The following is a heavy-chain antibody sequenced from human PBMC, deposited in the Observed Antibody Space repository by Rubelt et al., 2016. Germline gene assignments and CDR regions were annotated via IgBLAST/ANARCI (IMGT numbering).Heavy chain of an antibody. J-gene: IGHJ4*02. Sequence: SFAINWVRQAPGQGLEWMGWITTNTGHPTSAQGFTGRFVFSLDTSVSTAYLQIRRLKAEDTAVYYCARVLVSGYDIGYWGQGTLVTVSS. V-gene: IGHV7-4-1*01. CDR1: SFA. CDR3: ARVLVSGYDIGY. D-gene: IGHD5-12*01. CDR2: ITTNTGHP.